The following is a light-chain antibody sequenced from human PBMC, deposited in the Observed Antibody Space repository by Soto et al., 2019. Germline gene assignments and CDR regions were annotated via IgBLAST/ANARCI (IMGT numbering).Light chain of an antibody. CDR1: QSISTW. CDR3: QQYNSFSRT. CDR2: KAS. Sequence: IQMTQSPFTLSASVGDRVTITCRASQSISTWLAWYQQKPGKAPNLLIYKASSLDSGVPSRFSGSGSGTEITLTISSLQPDDFATYYCQQYNSFSRTLGQGTKVDIK. V-gene: IGKV1-5*03. J-gene: IGKJ1*01.